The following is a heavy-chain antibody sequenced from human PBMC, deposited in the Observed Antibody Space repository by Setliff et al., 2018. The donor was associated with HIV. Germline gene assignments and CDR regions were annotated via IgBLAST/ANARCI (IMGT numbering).Heavy chain of an antibody. CDR1: GWSFSGYF. D-gene: IGHD3-10*01. Sequence: SETLSLTCAVYGWSFSGYFCSWIRQPPGKGLEWIGEINHSGSTNYNPSLKSRVTISVDTSKNQFSPKLSSVTAADTAVYYCARSEGSGSSPCYFDYWGQGTLVTVSS. V-gene: IGHV4-34*01. CDR3: ARSEGSGSSPCYFDY. J-gene: IGHJ4*02. CDR2: INHSGST.